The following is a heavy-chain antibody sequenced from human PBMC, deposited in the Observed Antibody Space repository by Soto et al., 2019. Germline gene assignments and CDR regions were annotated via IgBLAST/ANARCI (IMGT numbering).Heavy chain of an antibody. CDR2: INPNSGGT. D-gene: IGHD5-12*01. CDR3: ARGRWLQTVYYYYGMDV. V-gene: IGHV1-2*04. Sequence: QVQPVQSGAEVKKPGASVKVSCKASGYTFTGYYMHWVRQAPGQGLEWMGWINPNSGGTNYAQKFQGWVTMTRDTSISTAYMELSRLRSDDTAVYYCARGRWLQTVYYYYGMDVWGQGTTVTVSS. CDR1: GYTFTGYY. J-gene: IGHJ6*02.